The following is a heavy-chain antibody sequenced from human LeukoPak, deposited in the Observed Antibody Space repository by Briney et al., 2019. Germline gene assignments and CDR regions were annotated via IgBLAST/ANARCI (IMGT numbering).Heavy chain of an antibody. Sequence: TPSQTLSLTCTVSGGSISSGSYYWSWIRQPAVKGLEWIGRSYTSGSTNYNPSLKSRVTISVDTSKNQFSLKLSSVTAADTAVYYCAREAGYYYDSSGRRSDYWGQGTLVTVSS. J-gene: IGHJ4*02. CDR1: GGSISSGSYY. CDR3: AREAGYYYDSSGRRSDY. V-gene: IGHV4-61*02. CDR2: SYTSGST. D-gene: IGHD3-22*01.